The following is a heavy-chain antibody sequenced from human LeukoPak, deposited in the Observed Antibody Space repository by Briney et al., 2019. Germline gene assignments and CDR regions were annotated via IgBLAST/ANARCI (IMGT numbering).Heavy chain of an antibody. CDR2: ITHSGYGT. Sequence: PGGSLRLSCAASGFVFSSLDMGWVRQAPGKGLEWVSAITHSGYGTYYADSVKGRFTISRDNSKNTLYLQMNSLRAEDTAVYYCARDKVSSGWHDDAFDIWGQGTMVTVSS. CDR3: ARDKVSSGWHDDAFDI. CDR1: GFVFSSLD. J-gene: IGHJ3*02. D-gene: IGHD6-19*01. V-gene: IGHV3-23*01.